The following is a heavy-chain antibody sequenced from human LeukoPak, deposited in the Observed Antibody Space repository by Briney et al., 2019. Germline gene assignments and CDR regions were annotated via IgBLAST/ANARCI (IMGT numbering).Heavy chain of an antibody. CDR1: GFTFSSYW. V-gene: IGHV3-74*01. Sequence: GGSLRLSCAASGFTFSSYWMHWVRQAPGKGLVWVSRIIIDGSSTNYADSVKGRFTISRDNAKNTLYLQMNSLRAEDTAVYYCARDYLGWFDPWGQGTLVTVSS. CDR2: IIIDGSST. J-gene: IGHJ5*02. CDR3: ARDYLGWFDP.